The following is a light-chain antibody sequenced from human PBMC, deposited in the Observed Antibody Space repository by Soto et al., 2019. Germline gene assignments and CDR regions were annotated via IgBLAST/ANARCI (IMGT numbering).Light chain of an antibody. CDR1: QSVXSSY. Sequence: AVTQSPGTLSLPPGERSTLACKACQSVXSSYLAWYQQKPGQAPRIPLYAASTSANGVPDRLSGSGSGTDFTRTISRLEPEDSAAYYCHQYGSAPPTFCEVTKVDIK. V-gene: IGKV3-20*01. CDR3: HQYGSAPPT. CDR2: AAS. J-gene: IGKJ1*01.